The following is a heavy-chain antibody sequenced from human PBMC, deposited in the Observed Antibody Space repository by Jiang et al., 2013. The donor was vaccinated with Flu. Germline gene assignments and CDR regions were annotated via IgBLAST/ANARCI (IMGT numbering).Heavy chain of an antibody. CDR1: GGSISISEW. Sequence: GPGLVRPSGTLSLTCAVSGGSISISEWWTWVRRPPGKGLEWIGEVSQTGNTNYNPSLKSRLTVSVDRSKNQFSLELTSVTAADTAVYYCATRSWKSFYWGQGTLVTVSS. V-gene: IGHV4-4*02. CDR3: ATRSWKSFY. J-gene: IGHJ4*02. D-gene: IGHD1-1*01. CDR2: VSQTGNT.